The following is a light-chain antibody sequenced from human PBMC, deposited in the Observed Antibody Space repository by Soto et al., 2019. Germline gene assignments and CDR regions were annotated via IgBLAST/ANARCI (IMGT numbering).Light chain of an antibody. CDR2: GAS. V-gene: IGKV1D-12*01. Sequence: GARVPMTERASQDIAGYLAWYQHKPGRTPELLIHGASRLQSGVPARFSGSGSGTDFTLSINSLQPEDFATYYSQQSNSLPITFGQGTRLEI. J-gene: IGKJ5*01. CDR1: QDIAGY. CDR3: QQSNSLPIT.